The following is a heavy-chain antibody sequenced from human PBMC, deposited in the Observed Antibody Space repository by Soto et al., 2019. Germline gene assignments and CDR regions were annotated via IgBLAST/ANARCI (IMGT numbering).Heavy chain of an antibody. CDR3: ARVSGRYDFWSGYLSDPIRYYYYGMDV. CDR1: GYTFTSYA. D-gene: IGHD3-3*01. V-gene: IGHV1-3*01. CDR2: INAGNGNT. Sequence: ASVKVSCKASGYTFTSYAMHWVRQAPGQRLEWMGWINAGNGNTKYSQKFQGRVTITRDTSASTAYMELSSLRSEDTAVYYCARVSGRYDFWSGYLSDPIRYYYYGMDVWGQGTTVTVSS. J-gene: IGHJ6*02.